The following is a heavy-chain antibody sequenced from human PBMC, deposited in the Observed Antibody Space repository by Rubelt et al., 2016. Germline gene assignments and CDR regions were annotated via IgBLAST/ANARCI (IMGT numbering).Heavy chain of an antibody. J-gene: IGHJ5*02. Sequence: QGGGSLRLSCAASGFTFSSYGMHWVRQAPGKGLEWVAVIWFDGSNKYYEDSVKGRFTISRDNSKNTLYLQMNSLRAEDTAVYYCAKYVNRLVDPWGQGTLVTVSS. D-gene: IGHD3-16*01. V-gene: IGHV3-33*06. CDR3: AKYVNRLVDP. CDR2: IWFDGSNK. CDR1: GFTFSSYG.